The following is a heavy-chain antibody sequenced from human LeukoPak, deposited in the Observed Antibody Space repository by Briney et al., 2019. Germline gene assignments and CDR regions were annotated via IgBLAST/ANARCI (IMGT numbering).Heavy chain of an antibody. V-gene: IGHV1-69*13. D-gene: IGHD5-24*01. CDR1: GGTFSSYA. CDR3: ARGLKRGEMGDFDY. J-gene: IGHJ4*02. CDR2: IIPIFGTA. Sequence: GASVKVSCKASGGTFSSYAISWVRQAPGQGLEWMGGIIPIFGTANYAQKFQGRVTITADESTSTAYMELSSLRSEDTAVYYCARGLKRGEMGDFDYWGQGTLVTVSS.